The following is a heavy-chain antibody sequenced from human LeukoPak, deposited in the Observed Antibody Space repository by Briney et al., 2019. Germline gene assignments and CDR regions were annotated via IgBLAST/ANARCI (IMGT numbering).Heavy chain of an antibody. Sequence: GGSLRLSCAASGFIFSTHTMNWVRQAPGKGLEWVSSISGSGIYIYYADSLRGRFTISRVNSKNTLYLQMNSLRAEETAVYYCARDSLPRVFLPGGYFQHWGQGTLVTVSS. J-gene: IGHJ1*01. CDR3: ARDSLPRVFLPGGYFQH. CDR1: GFIFSTHT. V-gene: IGHV3-21*01. D-gene: IGHD3-10*01. CDR2: ISGSGIYI.